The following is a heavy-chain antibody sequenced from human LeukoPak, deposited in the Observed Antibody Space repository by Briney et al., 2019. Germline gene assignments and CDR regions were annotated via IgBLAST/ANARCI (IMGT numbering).Heavy chain of an antibody. D-gene: IGHD3-10*01. J-gene: IGHJ4*02. Sequence: SETLSLTCTVSGGSISSGSYYWSWIRQPAGKGLEWIGRIYTSGSTNYNPSLKSRVTISVDTSKNQFSLKLSSVTAADTAVYYCARGLRGYGSGSYGYWGQGTLVTVSS. V-gene: IGHV4-61*02. CDR1: GGSISSGSYY. CDR3: ARGLRGYGSGSYGY. CDR2: IYTSGST.